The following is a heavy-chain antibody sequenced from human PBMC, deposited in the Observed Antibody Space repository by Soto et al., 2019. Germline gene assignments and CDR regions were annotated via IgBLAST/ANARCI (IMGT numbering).Heavy chain of an antibody. D-gene: IGHD6-19*01. CDR3: ARDSDTSGWYYFDY. J-gene: IGHJ4*02. Sequence: EVQLVESGGGLVQPGGSLRLSCAASGFTFSSYTMNWVRQAPGKGLEWVSYISRGSSTIYYADSVKGRFTISRDNAKNSLYLQMNSLRDEDTAVYYCARDSDTSGWYYFDYWGQGTLVTVSS. CDR2: ISRGSSTI. CDR1: GFTFSSYT. V-gene: IGHV3-48*02.